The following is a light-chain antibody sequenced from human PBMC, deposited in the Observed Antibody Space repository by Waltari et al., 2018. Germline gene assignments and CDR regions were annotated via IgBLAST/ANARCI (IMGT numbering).Light chain of an antibody. CDR1: QSVLYTDNNQNY. Sequence: DIVMTQSPDSLAVSLGERATIHCKSSQSVLYTDNNQNYLTWYQQKPGQSPLLLIYWASTRESGVPDRFIGSGSGTAFTLTISSLQAEDVAVYYCHQHYTTPWTFGQGTQVEL. J-gene: IGKJ1*01. CDR3: HQHYTTPWT. CDR2: WAS. V-gene: IGKV4-1*01.